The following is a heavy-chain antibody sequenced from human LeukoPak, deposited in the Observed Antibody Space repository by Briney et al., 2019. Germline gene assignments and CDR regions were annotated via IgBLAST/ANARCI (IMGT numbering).Heavy chain of an antibody. V-gene: IGHV3-33*06. J-gene: IGHJ4*02. CDR2: IWYDGSNK. CDR1: GFTFSSYG. D-gene: IGHD5-12*01. Sequence: GGSLRLSCAASGFTFSSYGMHWVRQAPGKGLEWVAVIWYDGSNKYYADSVKGRFTISRDNSMNTLYLQMKSLRAEDTAVYYCAKDGLYGGYTTFDYWGQGTLVTVSS. CDR3: AKDGLYGGYTTFDY.